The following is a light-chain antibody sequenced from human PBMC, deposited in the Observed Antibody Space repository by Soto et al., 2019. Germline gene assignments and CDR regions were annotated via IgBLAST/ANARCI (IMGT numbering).Light chain of an antibody. CDR3: CSLTNGATWV. J-gene: IGLJ3*02. V-gene: IGLV2-23*01. CDR2: EAS. CDR1: NSDVGSHNF. Sequence: QSALTQPASVSGSPGQSITISCTGTNSDVGSHNFLSWYQQYPGKAPKLLIYEASKRPSGLSNRFSGSKSGNTASLTISGLQAEDEADYYCCSLTNGATWVFGGGTQLTVL.